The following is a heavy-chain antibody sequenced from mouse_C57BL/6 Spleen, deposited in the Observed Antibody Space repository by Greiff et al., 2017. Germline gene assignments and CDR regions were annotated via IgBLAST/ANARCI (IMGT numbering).Heavy chain of an antibody. CDR2: IDPNSGGT. D-gene: IGHD1-1*01. Sequence: QVQLQQPGAELVKPGASVKLSCKASGYTFTSYWMHWVKQRPGRGLEWIGRIDPNSGGTKYNEKFKSKATLTVDKPSSTAYMQLSSLTSEAAAVYYCARGYYYGSSYCYAMDYWGQGPSVTVSS. V-gene: IGHV1-72*01. CDR3: ARGYYYGSSYCYAMDY. J-gene: IGHJ4*01. CDR1: GYTFTSYW.